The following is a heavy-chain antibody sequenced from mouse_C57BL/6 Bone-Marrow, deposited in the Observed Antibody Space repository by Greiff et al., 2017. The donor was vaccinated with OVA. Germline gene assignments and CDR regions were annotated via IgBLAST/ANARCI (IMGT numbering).Heavy chain of an antibody. Sequence: EVKLMESGGDLVKPGGSLKLSCAASGFTFSSYGMSWVRQTPDKRLEWVATISSGGSYTYYPDSVKGRFTISRDNAKNTLYLQMSSLKSEDPAMYYCARHGDYGSFFDYWGQGTTLTVSS. CDR3: ARHGDYGSFFDY. D-gene: IGHD1-1*01. CDR1: GFTFSSYG. CDR2: ISSGGSYT. J-gene: IGHJ2*01. V-gene: IGHV5-6*01.